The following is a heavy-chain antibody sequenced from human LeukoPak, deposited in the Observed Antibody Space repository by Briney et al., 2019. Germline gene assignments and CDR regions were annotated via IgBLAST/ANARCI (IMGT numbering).Heavy chain of an antibody. CDR3: AKDRANGVDAFDI. J-gene: IGHJ3*02. D-gene: IGHD3-10*01. Sequence: GGSLRLSCAASGFTFSSYAMSWVRQAPGKGLEWVSAISGSGGSTYYADSVKGRFTISRDNSKNTLYLQMNSLRAEDTAVYCCAKDRANGVDAFDIWGQGTMVTVSS. CDR1: GFTFSSYA. V-gene: IGHV3-23*01. CDR2: ISGSGGST.